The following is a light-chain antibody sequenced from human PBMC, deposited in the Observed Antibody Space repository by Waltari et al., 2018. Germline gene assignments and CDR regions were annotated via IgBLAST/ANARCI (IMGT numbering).Light chain of an antibody. J-gene: IGLJ7*01. CDR1: HSNIGNNY. CDR2: EDS. CDR3: GTWDSSLSGAV. V-gene: IGLV1-51*02. Sequence: QSVLTQLPSVSAAPGQRVTISCSGGHSNIGNNYVSWYRQFPGTAPKLLIYEDSERPSGVPGRFSGSKSGTSATLDITGLQAGDEADYYCGTWDSSLSGAVFGGGTHLTVL.